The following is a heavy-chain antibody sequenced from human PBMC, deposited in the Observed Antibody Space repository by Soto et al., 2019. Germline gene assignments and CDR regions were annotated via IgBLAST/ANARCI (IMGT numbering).Heavy chain of an antibody. V-gene: IGHV3-30*18. Sequence: QLVESGGGVVQPGTSLRLSCATSGFTFSSYGMHWVRQAPGKGLEWVAVISYDGSNKNYVDSVKGRFTISRDNSKNTLYLQMTSLRNEDTALYYCAEDGLWFGARNYFDYWGQGTLVTVSS. CDR2: ISYDGSNK. D-gene: IGHD3-10*01. CDR3: AEDGLWFGARNYFDY. CDR1: GFTFSSYG. J-gene: IGHJ4*02.